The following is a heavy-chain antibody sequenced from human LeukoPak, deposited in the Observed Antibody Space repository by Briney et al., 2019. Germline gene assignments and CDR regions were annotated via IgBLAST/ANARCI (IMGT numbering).Heavy chain of an antibody. J-gene: IGHJ6*03. Sequence: ASVKVSCKASGYTFTDYYLHWVRQPPAQGLEWMGWMNNNTGNPTNAQGFTGRLVFSLEDSVSTAYLQISSLKAEDTAVYYCARGRGSSARLGYSYYYIDVWGKGTTVTVSS. CDR2: MNNNTGNP. V-gene: IGHV7-4-1*02. D-gene: IGHD1-26*01. CDR3: ARGRGSSARLGYSYYYIDV. CDR1: GYTFTDYY.